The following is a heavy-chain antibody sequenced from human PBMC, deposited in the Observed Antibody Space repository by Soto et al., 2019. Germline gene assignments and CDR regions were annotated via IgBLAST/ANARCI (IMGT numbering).Heavy chain of an antibody. CDR3: ARAPYYGSGTYYYSALDV. Sequence: QVQLVESGGGLVKPGGSLRLSCEASGLTFSDHYMTWIRQAPGKGLEWVSYISGTAGTIYYADSVKGRFTISRDNAKNSLYLQMTSLRAEDTAVYYCARAPYYGSGTYYYSALDVWGQGTKVTGSS. CDR1: GLTFSDHY. V-gene: IGHV3-11*01. D-gene: IGHD3-10*01. J-gene: IGHJ6*02. CDR2: ISGTAGTI.